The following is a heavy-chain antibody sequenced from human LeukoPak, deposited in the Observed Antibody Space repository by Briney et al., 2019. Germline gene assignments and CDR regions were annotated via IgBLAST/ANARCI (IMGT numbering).Heavy chain of an antibody. Sequence: ASVKVSRKASGGTFSSYAISWVRQAPGQGLEWMGGIIPIFGTANYAQKFQGRVTITADESTSTAYMELSSLRSEDTAVYYCAREAPPRSSSGFYFDYWGQGTLVTVSS. CDR3: AREAPPRSSSGFYFDY. J-gene: IGHJ4*02. V-gene: IGHV1-69*13. CDR1: GGTFSSYA. CDR2: IIPIFGTA. D-gene: IGHD6-6*01.